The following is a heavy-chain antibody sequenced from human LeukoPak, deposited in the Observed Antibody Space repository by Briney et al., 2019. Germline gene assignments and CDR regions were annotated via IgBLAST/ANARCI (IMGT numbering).Heavy chain of an antibody. V-gene: IGHV3-69-1*01. Sequence: GGSLRLSCAASGFAFSLYNMNWVRQAPGKGLEWVSCIDGSNHIYYADSVKGRFTVSRDNAKNLLYLQLNRLRAEDTAVYYCARDVGVIAVDLHHWGQGTLVTVSS. CDR2: IDGSNHI. CDR3: ARDVGVIAVDLHH. D-gene: IGHD3-10*01. J-gene: IGHJ1*01. CDR1: GFAFSLYN.